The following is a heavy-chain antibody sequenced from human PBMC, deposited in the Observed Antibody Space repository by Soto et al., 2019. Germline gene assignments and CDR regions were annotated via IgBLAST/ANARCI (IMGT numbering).Heavy chain of an antibody. D-gene: IGHD4-4*01. J-gene: IGHJ3*02. V-gene: IGHV1-3*01. Sequence: QVQLVQSGAEVKKPGASVKVSCKASGYTFTSYAMHWVRQAPGQRLEWMGWINAGNGNTKYSQKFQGSVTITRDTSASTAYMELSSLRSEDTAVYYCARASYSSNYRCAFDIWGQGTMVTVSS. CDR1: GYTFTSYA. CDR2: INAGNGNT. CDR3: ARASYSSNYRCAFDI.